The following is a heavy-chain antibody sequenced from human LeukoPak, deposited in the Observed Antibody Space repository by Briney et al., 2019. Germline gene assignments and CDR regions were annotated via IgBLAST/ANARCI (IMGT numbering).Heavy chain of an antibody. CDR1: GYTFTGYY. Sequence: GASVKVSCKASGYTFTGYYIHWVRQATGQGLEWMGWMNPNSGNTGYAQKFQGRVTITRNTSISTAYMELSSLRSEDTAVYYCARGGIYTRIQLWPKSHYYYYMDVWGKGTTVTVSS. CDR2: MNPNSGNT. V-gene: IGHV1-8*03. D-gene: IGHD5-18*01. J-gene: IGHJ6*03. CDR3: ARGGIYTRIQLWPKSHYYYYMDV.